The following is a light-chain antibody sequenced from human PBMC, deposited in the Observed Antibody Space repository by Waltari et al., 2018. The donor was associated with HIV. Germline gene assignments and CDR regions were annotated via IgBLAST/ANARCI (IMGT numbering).Light chain of an antibody. Sequence: QSVLTQPPSASGTPGQRVTISCSGSRPNLGPNTVNWYQQLPGTAPKLLIYTNKQRPSGVPDRFSGSKSGTSASLAISGPQSEDEADYYCAAWDDSLNGNVFGPGTKVTVL. CDR2: TNK. CDR1: RPNLGPNT. J-gene: IGLJ1*01. CDR3: AAWDDSLNGNV. V-gene: IGLV1-44*01.